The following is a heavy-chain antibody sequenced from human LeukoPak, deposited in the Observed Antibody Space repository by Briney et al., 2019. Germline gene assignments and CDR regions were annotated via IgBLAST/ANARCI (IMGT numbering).Heavy chain of an antibody. CDR1: GFTFSSYA. D-gene: IGHD3-16*01. J-gene: IGHJ5*01. CDR3: AIEGGGPNLFWLYP. V-gene: IGHV3-23*01. Sequence: PGGTLRLSCAASGFTFSSYAMSWVRQAPGKGLEWVSAISSSGGSTYHADSGKGPFTISRDNSNNTLYRQMNSLRAEDTAVYYCAIEGGGPNLFWLYPWGRRTLLTLSS. CDR2: ISSSGGST.